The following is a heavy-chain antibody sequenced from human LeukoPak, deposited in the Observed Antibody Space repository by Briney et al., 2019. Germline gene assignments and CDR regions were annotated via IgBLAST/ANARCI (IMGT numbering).Heavy chain of an antibody. V-gene: IGHV4-39*07. Sequence: SETLSLTCTVSGGSISSSSYYWGWIRQPPGKGLEWIGSIYYSGSTYYNPSLKSRVTISVDTSKNQFSLKLSSVTAADTAVYYCARRVGVVIRGHYYYYMDVWGKGTTVTASS. J-gene: IGHJ6*03. CDR3: ARRVGVVIRGHYYYYMDV. CDR1: GGSISSSSYY. CDR2: IYYSGST. D-gene: IGHD3-3*01.